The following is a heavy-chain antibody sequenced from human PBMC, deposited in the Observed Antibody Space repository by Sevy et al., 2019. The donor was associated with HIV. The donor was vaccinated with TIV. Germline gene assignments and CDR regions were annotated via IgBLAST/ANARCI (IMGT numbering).Heavy chain of an antibody. Sequence: SETLSLTCTVSGGSISSYYWSWIRQPPGKGLEWIGYIYYSGSTNYNPSLKSRVTISVDTSKNQFSLKLSSVTAADTAVYYCASSGARYYYGSSGLPDYWGQGTLVTVSS. V-gene: IGHV4-59*01. J-gene: IGHJ4*02. D-gene: IGHD3-22*01. CDR3: ASSGARYYYGSSGLPDY. CDR2: IYYSGST. CDR1: GGSISSYY.